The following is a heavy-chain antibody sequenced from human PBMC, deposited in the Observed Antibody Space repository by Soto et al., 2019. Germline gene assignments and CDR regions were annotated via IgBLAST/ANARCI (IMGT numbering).Heavy chain of an antibody. V-gene: IGHV1-3*01. J-gene: IGHJ4*02. CDR1: GYTFTSYA. D-gene: IGHD2-21*01. CDR3: ARGVIH. CDR2: INAGNGNT. Sequence: ASVKVSCKASGYTFTSYAMHWVRQAPGQRLEWMGWINAGNGNTKYSQKFQGRVTISVDTSKNQFSLKLSSVTAADTAVYYCARGVIHWGQGTLVTVSS.